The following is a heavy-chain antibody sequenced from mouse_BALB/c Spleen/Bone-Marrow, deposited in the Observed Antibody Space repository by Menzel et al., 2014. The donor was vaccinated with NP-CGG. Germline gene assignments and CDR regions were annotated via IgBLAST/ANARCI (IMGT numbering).Heavy chain of an antibody. V-gene: IGHV5-4*02. CDR3: ARVLRPHYYAMDY. J-gene: IGHJ4*01. CDR2: IRDGGSYT. Sequence: EVMLVESGGGLVKPGGSLKLSCAASGFTFSDYYMYWVRQTPEKRLEWVATIRDGGSYTYYPDSVKGRFTIARDNAKNNLYLQMSSLKSEDTAMDDCARVLRPHYYAMDYWGQGTSVTVSS. CDR1: GFTFSDYY. D-gene: IGHD1-2*01.